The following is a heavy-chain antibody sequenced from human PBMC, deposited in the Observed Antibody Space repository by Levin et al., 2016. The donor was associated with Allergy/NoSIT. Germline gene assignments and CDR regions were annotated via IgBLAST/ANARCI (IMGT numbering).Heavy chain of an antibody. CDR2: IYYSQNT. CDR1: GGSIRSYY. D-gene: IGHD3-16*01. CDR3: ARAGGLLRGRLVDY. Sequence: SETLSLTCTVSGGSIRSYYWSWIRQPPGKGLEWIGYIYYSQNTNYNPSLKSQVSMSMDTSKNQFSLKLSSVTAADTAVYYCARAGGLLRGRLVDYWGQGTLVTVSS. V-gene: IGHV4-59*12. J-gene: IGHJ4*02.